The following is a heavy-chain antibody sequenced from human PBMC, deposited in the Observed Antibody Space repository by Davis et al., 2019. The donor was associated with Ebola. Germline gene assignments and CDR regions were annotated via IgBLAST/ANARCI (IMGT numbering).Heavy chain of an antibody. J-gene: IGHJ5*02. V-gene: IGHV4-59*12. CDR2: IYYSGST. CDR3: ARGGGLVVVAVNWFDP. CDR1: GGSISSYY. Sequence: MPSETLSLTCTVSGGSISSYYWSWIRQPPGKGLEWIGYIYYSGSTNYNPSLKSRVTISVDTSKNQFSLKLSSETAADTAVYYCARGGGLVVVAVNWFDPWGQGTLVTVSS. D-gene: IGHD2-15*01.